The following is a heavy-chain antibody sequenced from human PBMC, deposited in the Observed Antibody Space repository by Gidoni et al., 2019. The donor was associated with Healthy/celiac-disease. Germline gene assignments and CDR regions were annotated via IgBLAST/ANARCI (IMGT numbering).Heavy chain of an antibody. J-gene: IGHJ4*02. CDR2: ISGSGGST. CDR1: GFHFSSYA. D-gene: IGHD3-3*01. V-gene: IGHV3-23*01. CDR3: AKAQLLRLLYSDY. Sequence: EVQLLESGGGLVQPGGSLRLSCAASGFHFSSYAMSWVRQAPGKGLEWVSAISGSGGSTYYADSVKGRFTISRDNSKNTLYLQMNSLRAEDTAVYYCAKAQLLRLLYSDYWGQGTLVTVSS.